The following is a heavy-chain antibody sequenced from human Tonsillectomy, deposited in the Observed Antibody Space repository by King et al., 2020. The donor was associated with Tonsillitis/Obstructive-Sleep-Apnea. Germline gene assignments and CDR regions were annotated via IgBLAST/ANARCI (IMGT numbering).Heavy chain of an antibody. CDR2: INHSGST. CDR3: ARAVVVVVAATHILSSGYYYYYMDV. D-gene: IGHD2-15*01. V-gene: IGHV4-34*01. CDR1: GGSFSGYY. Sequence: VQLQQWGAGLLKPSETLSLTCAVYGGSFSGYYWSWIRQPPGKGLEWIGEINHSGSTNYNPSLKSRVTISVDTSKNQFSLKLSSVTAADTAVYYCARAVVVVVAATHILSSGYYYYYMDVWGKGTTVTVSS. J-gene: IGHJ6*03.